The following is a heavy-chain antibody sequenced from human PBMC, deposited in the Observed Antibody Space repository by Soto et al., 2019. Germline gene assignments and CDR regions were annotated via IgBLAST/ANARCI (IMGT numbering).Heavy chain of an antibody. CDR3: ARPRSSSRNYYGMDV. Sequence: GESLKISCKGSGYSFTSYWIGWVRQMPGKGLEWMGIIYPGDSDTRHSPSFQGQVTISADKSISTAYLQWSSLKASDTAMYYCARPRSSSRNYYGMDVWGQGTTVTVSS. CDR1: GYSFTSYW. D-gene: IGHD6-13*01. J-gene: IGHJ6*02. CDR2: IYPGDSDT. V-gene: IGHV5-51*01.